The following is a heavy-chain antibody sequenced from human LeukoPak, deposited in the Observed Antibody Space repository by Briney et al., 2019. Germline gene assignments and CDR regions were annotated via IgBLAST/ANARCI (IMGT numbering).Heavy chain of an antibody. CDR2: ISAYNGNT. CDR3: ARAVGGGIGGDKAFDI. J-gene: IGHJ3*02. D-gene: IGHD1-26*01. Sequence: GASVKVSCKASGYTFTSYGISWVRQAPGQGLEWMGWISAYNGNTNYAQKLQGRVTMTTDTSTSTAYMELRSLRSDDTAVYYCARAVGGGIGGDKAFDIWGQGTMVTVSS. CDR1: GYTFTSYG. V-gene: IGHV1-18*01.